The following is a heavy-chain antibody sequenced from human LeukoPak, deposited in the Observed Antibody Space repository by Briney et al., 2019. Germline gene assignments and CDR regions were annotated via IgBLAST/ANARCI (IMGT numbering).Heavy chain of an antibody. CDR1: GYTFTGYY. CDR2: INPSGGST. D-gene: IGHD6-19*01. CDR3: ARGSSSGWFSGAFDI. J-gene: IGHJ3*02. V-gene: IGHV1-46*01. Sequence: ASVKVSCKASGYTFTGYYMHWVRQAPGQGLEWMGIINPSGGSTSYAQKFQGRVTMTRDTSTSTVYMELSSLRSEDTAVYYCARGSSSGWFSGAFDIWGQGTMVTVSS.